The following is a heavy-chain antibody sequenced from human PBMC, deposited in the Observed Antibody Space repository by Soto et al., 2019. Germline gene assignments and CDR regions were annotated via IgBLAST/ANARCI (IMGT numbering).Heavy chain of an antibody. J-gene: IGHJ4*02. CDR3: ARVKNSSGRRVGIGFDY. V-gene: IGHV1-69*13. CDR1: GGTFSSYA. CDR2: IIPIFGTA. Sequence: SVKVSCKASGGTFSSYAISWVRQAPGQGLEWMGGIIPIFGTANYAQKFQGRVTITADESTSTAYMELSSLRSEDTAVYYCARVKNSSGRRVGIGFDYWGQGTLVTVSS. D-gene: IGHD6-19*01.